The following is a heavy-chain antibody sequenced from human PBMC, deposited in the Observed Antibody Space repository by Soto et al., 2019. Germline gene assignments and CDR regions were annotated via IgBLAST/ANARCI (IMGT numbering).Heavy chain of an antibody. V-gene: IGHV3-48*03. CDR1: GFTFSSYE. Sequence: GGSLRLSCAASGFTFSSYEMNWVRQAPGKGLEWVSYISTSGSAIYYADSVKGRFTISRDNAKNSLYLQMNSLRADDTAVYYCARGRSYGPLDYWGQGTLVTVSS. J-gene: IGHJ4*02. CDR2: ISTSGSAI. D-gene: IGHD5-18*01. CDR3: ARGRSYGPLDY.